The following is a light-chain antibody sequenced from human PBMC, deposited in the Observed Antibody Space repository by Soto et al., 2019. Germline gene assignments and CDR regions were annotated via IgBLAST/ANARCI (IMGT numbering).Light chain of an antibody. V-gene: IGLV2-14*01. J-gene: IGLJ1*01. CDR2: EVS. CDR1: SSDVGGYKF. Sequence: QSALTQPASVSGSPGQSITISCTGTSSDVGGYKFVSWYQQHPGKAPKLMIYEVSNRPSGVSSRFSGSKSGNTASLTISGLQAEDEADYYCGSYTGSIYVFGTGTKVTLL. CDR3: GSYTGSIYV.